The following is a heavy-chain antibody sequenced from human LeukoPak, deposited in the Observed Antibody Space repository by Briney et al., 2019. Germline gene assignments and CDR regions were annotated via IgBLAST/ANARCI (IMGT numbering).Heavy chain of an antibody. D-gene: IGHD3-10*01. J-gene: IGHJ6*02. Sequence: LQGRVTMTTDTSTSTAYMELRSLRSDDTAVYYCARTFGARYYYYGMDVWGQGTTVTVSS. CDR3: ARTFGARYYYYGMDV. V-gene: IGHV1-18*01.